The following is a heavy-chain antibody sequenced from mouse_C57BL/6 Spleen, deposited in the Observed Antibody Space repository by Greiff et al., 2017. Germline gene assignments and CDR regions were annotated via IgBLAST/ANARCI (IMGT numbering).Heavy chain of an antibody. CDR3: ARGYYGSRYAMDY. V-gene: IGHV1-7*01. D-gene: IGHD1-1*01. J-gene: IGHJ4*01. CDR2: INPSSGYT. CDR1: GYTFTSYW. Sequence: QVQLQQSGAELAKPGASVKLSCKASGYTFTSYWMHWVKQRPGQGLEWIGYINPSSGYTKYNQKFKDKATLTADKSSSTAYMQLSSLTYEDSAVYYCARGYYGSRYAMDYWGQGTSGTVSS.